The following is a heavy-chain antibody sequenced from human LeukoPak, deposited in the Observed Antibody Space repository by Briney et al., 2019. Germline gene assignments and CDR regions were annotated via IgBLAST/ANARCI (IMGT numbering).Heavy chain of an antibody. J-gene: IGHJ6*03. CDR3: ARDPYSGNYGNDYYYYMDV. Sequence: GGSLRLSCAASGFTFSSFNMNWVRQAPGKAMEWVSSITSSGTHIFYADSVRGRFTISRDNAKNSLYLQMDSLGPDDTTVYYCARDPYSGNYGNDYYYYMDVWGKGTTVTISS. V-gene: IGHV3-21*01. D-gene: IGHD1-26*01. CDR1: GFTFSSFN. CDR2: ITSSGTHI.